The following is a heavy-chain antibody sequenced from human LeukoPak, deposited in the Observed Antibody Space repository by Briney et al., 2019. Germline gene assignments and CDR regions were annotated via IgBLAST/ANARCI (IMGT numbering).Heavy chain of an antibody. CDR3: AREYYDFWSGSDY. CDR2: INTDGSST. V-gene: IGHV3-74*01. CDR1: GFTFSSYW. D-gene: IGHD3-3*01. J-gene: IGHJ4*02. Sequence: GESLRLSCAASGFTFSSYWMHWVRQAPGKGLVWVSRINTDGSSTSYADSVKGRFTISRDNAKNTLYLQMNSLRAEDTAVYYCAREYYDFWSGSDYWGQGTLVTVSS.